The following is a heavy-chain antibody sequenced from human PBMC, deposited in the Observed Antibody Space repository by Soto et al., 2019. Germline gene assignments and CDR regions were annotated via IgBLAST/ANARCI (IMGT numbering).Heavy chain of an antibody. V-gene: IGHV3-23*01. CDR2: ISGSGGST. CDR1: GFTFSSYA. Sequence: PGGSLRLSCAASGFTFSSYAMSWVRQAPGKGLEWVSAISGSGGSTYYADSVKGRFTISRDNSKNTLYLQMNSLRAEDTAVYYCAKVAVSDYSSSWQKNYYYYGMDVWGQGTTVTVSS. D-gene: IGHD6-13*01. J-gene: IGHJ6*02. CDR3: AKVAVSDYSSSWQKNYYYYGMDV.